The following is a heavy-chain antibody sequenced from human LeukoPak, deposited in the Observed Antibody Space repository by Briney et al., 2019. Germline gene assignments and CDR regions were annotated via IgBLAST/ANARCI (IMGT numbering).Heavy chain of an antibody. CDR1: GFTFSSYW. D-gene: IGHD5-12*01. Sequence: GRSLRLSCAASGFTFSSYWMSWVRQAPGKGLEWVANIKQDGSEKYYVNSVKGRFTISRDNAKNSLYLQMNSLRAEDTAVYYCAVNSGYDYGGADYWGQGTLVTVSS. CDR2: IKQDGSEK. J-gene: IGHJ4*02. CDR3: AVNSGYDYGGADY. V-gene: IGHV3-7*01.